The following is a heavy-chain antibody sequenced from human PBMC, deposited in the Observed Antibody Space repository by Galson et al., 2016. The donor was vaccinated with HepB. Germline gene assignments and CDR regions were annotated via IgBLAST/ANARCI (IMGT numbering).Heavy chain of an antibody. CDR3: LRGHLQSHY. J-gene: IGHJ4*02. Sequence: SLRLSCAASGFTFNTYWMSWVRQAPGKGLEWVANIKQDGSEKYYVDSVRGRFTISRDNAKNSLYLQMNSLRGEDTAVYYCLRGHLQSHYWGQGTLVTASS. V-gene: IGHV3-7*01. CDR2: IKQDGSEK. D-gene: IGHD4-11*01. CDR1: GFTFNTYW.